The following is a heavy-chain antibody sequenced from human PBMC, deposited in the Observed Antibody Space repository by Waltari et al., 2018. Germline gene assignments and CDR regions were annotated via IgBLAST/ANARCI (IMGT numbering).Heavy chain of an antibody. Sequence: EVQLVESGGGLVQPGGSLRLSCAASGFTFSSYSMNWVRQAPGKGLELVSYSSSSSSTIYYADSVKGRFTISRDNAKNSLYLQMNSLRAEDTAVYYCARRAARGAFDIWGQGTMVTVSS. D-gene: IGHD3-10*01. V-gene: IGHV3-48*04. CDR3: ARRAARGAFDI. CDR1: GFTFSSYS. J-gene: IGHJ3*02. CDR2: SSSSSSTI.